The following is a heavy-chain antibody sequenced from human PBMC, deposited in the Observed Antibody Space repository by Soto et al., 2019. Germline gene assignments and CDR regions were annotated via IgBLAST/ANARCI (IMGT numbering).Heavy chain of an antibody. J-gene: IGHJ4*02. V-gene: IGHV1-69*01. CDR3: ARVVVGSRLSLDY. Sequence: QVQLVQSGAEVKKPGSSVTVSCKASGGTFSSYTISWVRQAPGQGLEWMAGISPIFGTPIYAQKFQDRVTITADDSTMTAYMEMNRLPSEDTAVYYCARVVVGSRLSLDYWGQGTLVTIYS. D-gene: IGHD1-26*01. CDR2: ISPIFGTP. CDR1: GGTFSSYT.